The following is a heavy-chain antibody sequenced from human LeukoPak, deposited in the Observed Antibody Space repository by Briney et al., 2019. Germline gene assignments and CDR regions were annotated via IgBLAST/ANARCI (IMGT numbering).Heavy chain of an antibody. V-gene: IGHV4-34*01. CDR2: INHSGST. Sequence: PSETLSLTCAVYGGSFSGYYWSWIRQPPGKGLEWVGEINHSGSTNYNPSLKSRGTISVDTSKNQFSLKMSSVTAADTAVYYCARMSPERAIAARPPYYYYYYYMDVWGKGTTVTVSS. J-gene: IGHJ6*03. D-gene: IGHD6-6*01. CDR3: ARMSPERAIAARPPYYYYYYYMDV. CDR1: GGSFSGYY.